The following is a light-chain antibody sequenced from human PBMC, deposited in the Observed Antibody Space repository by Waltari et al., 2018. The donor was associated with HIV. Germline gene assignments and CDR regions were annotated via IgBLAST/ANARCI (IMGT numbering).Light chain of an antibody. CDR3: QQYYITQYS. Sequence: DIVMTQSPDSLAVSLGERATINCKSSQSIFNSSNNKNYLAWYQQKPGQTPKLLIYWASTRESGVPDRFSGSGSGTDFTLTISSLQAEDVAVYYCQQYYITQYSFGQGTKLEIK. V-gene: IGKV4-1*01. CDR2: WAS. CDR1: QSIFNSSNNKNY. J-gene: IGKJ2*03.